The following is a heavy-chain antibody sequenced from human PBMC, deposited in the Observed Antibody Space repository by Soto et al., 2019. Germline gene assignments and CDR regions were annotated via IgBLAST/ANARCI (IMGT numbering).Heavy chain of an antibody. V-gene: IGHV3-33*01. Sequence: GGSLRLSCAASGFIFSSYGMHWVRQAPGKGLEWVAVIWYDGSSKDYADSVKGRFTISRDNSKNTVYLQMNSLRAEDTAVYYCARDPNDYGDPNWFDPRGQGTLVTVSS. CDR3: ARDPNDYGDPNWFDP. CDR2: IWYDGSSK. D-gene: IGHD4-17*01. J-gene: IGHJ5*02. CDR1: GFIFSSYG.